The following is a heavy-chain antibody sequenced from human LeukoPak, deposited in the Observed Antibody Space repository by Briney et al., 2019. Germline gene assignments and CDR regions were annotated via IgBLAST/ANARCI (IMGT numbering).Heavy chain of an antibody. CDR2: IIPIFGTA. V-gene: IGHV1-69*01. CDR1: GGTFSSYA. Sequence: GASVKVSCKASGGTFSSYAISWVRQAPGQGLEWMGGIIPIFGTANYAQKFQGRVTITADESTSTAYMELSSLRSEDTAVYYCARDSRSSSSLRYWFDPWGQGTLVTVSS. D-gene: IGHD6-6*01. J-gene: IGHJ5*02. CDR3: ARDSRSSSSLRYWFDP.